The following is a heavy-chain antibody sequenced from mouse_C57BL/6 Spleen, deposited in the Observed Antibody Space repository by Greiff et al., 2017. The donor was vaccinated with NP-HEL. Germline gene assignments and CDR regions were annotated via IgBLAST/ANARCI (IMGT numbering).Heavy chain of an antibody. V-gene: IGHV1-81*01. CDR3: ARITTVVYFDY. D-gene: IGHD1-1*01. CDR2: IYPRSGNT. Sequence: VQRVESGAELARPGASVKLSCKASGYTFTSYGISCVKQRTGQGLEWIGEIYPRSGNTYYNEKFKGKATLTADKSSSTAYMELRSLTSEDSAVYFCARITTVVYFDYWGQGTTLTVSS. J-gene: IGHJ2*01. CDR1: GYTFTSYG.